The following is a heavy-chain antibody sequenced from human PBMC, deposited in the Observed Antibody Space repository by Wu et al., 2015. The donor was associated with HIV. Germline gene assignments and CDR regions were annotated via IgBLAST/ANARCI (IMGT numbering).Heavy chain of an antibody. CDR2: INPNSGGT. J-gene: IGHJ4*02. CDR3: ARDFPALREVRGVADY. D-gene: IGHD3-10*01. Sequence: QVQLVQSGAEVKKPGASVKVSCKASGYTFTGYYMHWVRQAPGQGLEWMGWINPNSGGTNYAQKFQGRVTMTRDTSISTAYMELSRLRSDDTAVYYCARDFPALREVRGVADYWGQGTLVTVSS. CDR1: GYTFTGYY. V-gene: IGHV1-2*02.